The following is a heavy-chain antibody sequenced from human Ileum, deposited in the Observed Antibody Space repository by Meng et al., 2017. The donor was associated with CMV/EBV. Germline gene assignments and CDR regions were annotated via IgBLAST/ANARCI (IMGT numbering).Heavy chain of an antibody. V-gene: IGHV3-21*01. CDR3: AREDYNDLPGRSGGFDI. CDR2: ISRSSSFI. D-gene: IGHD3-10*01. Sequence: GGSLRLSCTASGFTFSNYDMNWVRQAPGKGLEWVSSISRSSSFIYSADSVRGRFTISRDNAKQSLYLHMNSLSAEDTAVYFCAREDYNDLPGRSGGFDIWGQGTMVTVSS. CDR1: GFTFSNYD. J-gene: IGHJ3*02.